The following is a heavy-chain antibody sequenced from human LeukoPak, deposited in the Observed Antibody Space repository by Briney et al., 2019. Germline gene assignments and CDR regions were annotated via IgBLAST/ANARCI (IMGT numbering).Heavy chain of an antibody. CDR1: GFTFSGSA. D-gene: IGHD2-21*02. CDR3: TRLDMTLYAFDI. Sequence: GGSLRVSCAASGFTFSGSAMHWVRQASGKGLEWVGRIRSIANSYATAYAASVKGRFTISRDDSKNTAYLQMNSLKTDDTAVYYCTRLDMTLYAFDIWGQGTMVTVSS. CDR2: IRSIANSYAT. V-gene: IGHV3-73*01. J-gene: IGHJ3*02.